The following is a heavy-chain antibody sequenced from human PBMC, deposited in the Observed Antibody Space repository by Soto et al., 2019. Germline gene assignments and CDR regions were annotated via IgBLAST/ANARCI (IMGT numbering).Heavy chain of an antibody. V-gene: IGHV3-66*01. Sequence: GGSLRLSCSASGFTVSSSYMSWVRQAPGKGLEWVSVIYSAGSTYYADSVKGRFSISRDNSKNTVYLQMNSLRAEDTAVYYCAKEGGSQGFDYWGQGTLVTVSS. CDR2: IYSAGST. D-gene: IGHD1-26*01. CDR3: AKEGGSQGFDY. J-gene: IGHJ4*02. CDR1: GFTVSSSY.